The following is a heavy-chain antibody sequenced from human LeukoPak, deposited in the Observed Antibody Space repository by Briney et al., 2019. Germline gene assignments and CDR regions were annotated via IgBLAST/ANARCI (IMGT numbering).Heavy chain of an antibody. Sequence: ASVKASCKASGYTFTSYGIAWVRQAPGQGLEWTGWISAYNGNTDYAQKLQGRVTMTTDTSTSTAYMELRSLRSDDTAVYYCARDRDYVWGSYRHTPDYWGQGTLVTVSS. CDR3: ARDRDYVWGSYRHTPDY. V-gene: IGHV1-18*01. D-gene: IGHD3-16*02. J-gene: IGHJ4*02. CDR2: ISAYNGNT. CDR1: GYTFTSYG.